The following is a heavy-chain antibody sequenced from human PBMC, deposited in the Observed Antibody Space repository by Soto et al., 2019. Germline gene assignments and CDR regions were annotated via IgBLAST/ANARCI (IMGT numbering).Heavy chain of an antibody. J-gene: IGHJ4*02. CDR2: ISSSSSYT. Sequence: GGSLRLSCAASGFTFSDYYMSWIRQAPGQGLEWVSYISSSSSYTNYADSVKGRFTISRDNAKNSLYLQMNSLRAEDTAVYYCARVGSSGIYYFDYWGQGTLVTVSS. CDR1: GFTFSDYY. CDR3: ARVGSSGIYYFDY. D-gene: IGHD3-22*01. V-gene: IGHV3-11*06.